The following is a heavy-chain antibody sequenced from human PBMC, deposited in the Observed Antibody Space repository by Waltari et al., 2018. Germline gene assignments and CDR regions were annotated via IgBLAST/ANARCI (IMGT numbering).Heavy chain of an antibody. D-gene: IGHD2-15*01. CDR3: ASVVVVAATSLPDY. CDR1: GFTFRSYS. CDR2: ISSSSTI. V-gene: IGHV3-48*01. J-gene: IGHJ4*02. Sequence: EVQLVESGGGLVQPGGSLRLSCAASGFTFRSYSMNWVRQAPGKGLEWVSYISSSSTIYYADSVKGRVTIARDNAKNSLYLQMNSLRAEDTAVYYCASVVVVAATSLPDYWGQGTLVTVSS.